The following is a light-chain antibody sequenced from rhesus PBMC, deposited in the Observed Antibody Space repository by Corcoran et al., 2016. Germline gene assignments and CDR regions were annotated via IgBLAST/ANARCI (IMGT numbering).Light chain of an antibody. CDR2: MAS. CDR1: QAISIY. Sequence: DIQMTQSPSSLSASVGDRVTITCRASQAISIYLNWYQQKPGKPLKRLNYMASSLESGVPSRFSGGGSGTVFTLTISNPQTEDFATFYCLRYNSDPPTFGQGTKVEIK. V-gene: IGKV1-43*02. J-gene: IGKJ1*01. CDR3: LRYNSDPPT.